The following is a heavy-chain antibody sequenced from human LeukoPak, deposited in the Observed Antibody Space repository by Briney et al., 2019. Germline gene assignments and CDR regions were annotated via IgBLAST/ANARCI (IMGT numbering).Heavy chain of an antibody. J-gene: IGHJ4*02. Sequence: GGSLRLSCAASGFTFSSYSMNWVRQAPGKGLEWVSSISSSSSYIYYADSVKGRFTISRDNAKNSLYLQMNSLRAGDTAVYYCARAFYGGKNYFDYWGQGTLVTVSS. CDR3: ARAFYGGKNYFDY. D-gene: IGHD4-23*01. CDR2: ISSSSSYI. V-gene: IGHV3-21*01. CDR1: GFTFSSYS.